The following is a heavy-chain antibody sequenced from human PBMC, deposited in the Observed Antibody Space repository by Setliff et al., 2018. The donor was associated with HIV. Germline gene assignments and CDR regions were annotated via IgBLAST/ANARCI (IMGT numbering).Heavy chain of an antibody. CDR2: IYHSGPT. V-gene: IGHV4-38-2*02. CDR3: ARESTDSSGYYRGYFDY. Sequence: PSETLSLTCTVSGYSISSVSYWGWIRQPPGKGLEWIGSIYHSGPTYYNPSLKSRVTISVDTSKNQFSLKLSSVTAADTAVYYCARESTDSSGYYRGYFDYWGQGTLVTVSS. D-gene: IGHD6-19*01. CDR1: GYSISSVSY. J-gene: IGHJ4*02.